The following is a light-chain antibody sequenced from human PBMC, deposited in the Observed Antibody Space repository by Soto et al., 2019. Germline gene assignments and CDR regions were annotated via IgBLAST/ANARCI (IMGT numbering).Light chain of an antibody. CDR2: GAS. J-gene: IGKJ4*01. CDR3: XQYDSSPRT. Sequence: EIVLTQSPGTLSLSPGERATLSCRASQSVSSSYLAWYQQKPGQAPRLLIYGASSRATGIPDRFSGSGSGTDFTITISRLEPEDFAXYYXXQYDSSPRTFGGGTKVEIK. V-gene: IGKV3-20*01. CDR1: QSVSSSY.